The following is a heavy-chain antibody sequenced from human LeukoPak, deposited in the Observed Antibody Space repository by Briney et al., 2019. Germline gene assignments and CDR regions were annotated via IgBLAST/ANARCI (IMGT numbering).Heavy chain of an antibody. CDR1: GFTFSSYC. CDR3: ERDRKVYGIDY. CDR2: IKQDGSEK. J-gene: IGHJ4*02. V-gene: IGHV3-7*01. Sequence: RGSLRLSCAASGFTFSSYCMSWVRQAPGKGLEWVANIKQDGSEKYYVDSVKGRFTISRDNAKNSLYLQMNSLRAEDTAVYYCERDRKVYGIDYWGKGTLVTVSS. D-gene: IGHD6-6*01.